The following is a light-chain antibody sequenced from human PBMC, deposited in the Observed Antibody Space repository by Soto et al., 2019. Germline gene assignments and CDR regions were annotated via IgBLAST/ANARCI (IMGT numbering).Light chain of an antibody. V-gene: IGKV3-20*01. CDR2: DAS. J-gene: IGKJ1*01. CDR1: RSVSSSY. CDR3: QQYVSSPWT. Sequence: EIVLTQSPGTLSLSPGERATLSCRASRSVSSSYLAWYQQNCGQAPRLLIYDASYRATGIPDRFSGSGSGTDFTLTISRLESEDFAVYYCQQYVSSPWTFGQGTKVEIK.